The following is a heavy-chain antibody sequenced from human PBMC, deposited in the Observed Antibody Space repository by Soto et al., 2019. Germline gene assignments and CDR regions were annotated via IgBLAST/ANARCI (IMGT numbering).Heavy chain of an antibody. V-gene: IGHV4-34*01. J-gene: IGHJ6*03. CDR1: GGSFSGYY. Sequence: SETLSLTCAVYGGSFSGYYWSWIRQPPGKGLEWIGEINHSGSTNYNPSLKSRVTISVGTSKNQFSLKLSSVTAADTAVYYCARAPRTTRSYYYYYYMDVWGKGTTVTVSS. CDR3: ARAPRTTRSYYYYYYMDV. CDR2: INHSGST. D-gene: IGHD1-7*01.